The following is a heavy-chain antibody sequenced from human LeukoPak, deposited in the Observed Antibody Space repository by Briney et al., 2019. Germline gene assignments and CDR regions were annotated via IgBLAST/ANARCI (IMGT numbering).Heavy chain of an antibody. Sequence: HPGGSLRLSCSASGFTLSSYPMHWVRQAPGRGLEYVSAITSDGFTTFYADSVRGRFTISRDNSKNTLYLQMNSLRAEDTAVYYCGKSIYGSGSLGAPWFDPWGQGTLVTVSS. J-gene: IGHJ5*02. CDR2: ITSDGFTT. CDR1: GFTLSSYP. V-gene: IGHV3-64*04. CDR3: GKSIYGSGSLGAPWFDP. D-gene: IGHD3-10*01.